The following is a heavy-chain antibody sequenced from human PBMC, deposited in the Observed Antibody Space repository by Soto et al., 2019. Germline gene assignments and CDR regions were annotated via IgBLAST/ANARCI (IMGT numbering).Heavy chain of an antibody. J-gene: IGHJ4*02. Sequence: QVQLVQSGAEVKKPGASVKVSCKASGYTFTSYAMHWVRQAPGQRLEWMGWINAGNGNTKYSQKFQGRVTITRDTSASKAYMELSSLRSEDTAVYYCERGLNGYLYYFDYWGQGTLVTVSS. V-gene: IGHV1-3*01. CDR1: GYTFTSYA. CDR2: INAGNGNT. D-gene: IGHD5-18*01. CDR3: ERGLNGYLYYFDY.